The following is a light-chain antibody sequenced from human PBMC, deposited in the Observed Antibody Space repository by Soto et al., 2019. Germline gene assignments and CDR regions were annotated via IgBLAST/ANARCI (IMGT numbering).Light chain of an antibody. CDR2: GAS. V-gene: IGKV1-39*01. Sequence: DIQLTQSPSSLSASVGDRVAITCRASQTMRNYLNWYQQKPGKAPTLLIYGASSLQSGVPPRFSGSGSGTDFNLIINNLQSEDLGTYYCQQSYNTPYTFGQGTKL. CDR3: QQSYNTPYT. J-gene: IGKJ2*01. CDR1: QTMRNY.